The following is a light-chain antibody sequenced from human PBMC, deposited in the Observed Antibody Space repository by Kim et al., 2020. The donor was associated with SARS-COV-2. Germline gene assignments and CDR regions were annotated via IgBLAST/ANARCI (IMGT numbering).Light chain of an antibody. J-gene: IGLJ2*01. Sequence: QSALTQPASVSGSPGQSITISCTGTSSDLGGYNYVSWYQQHPGKAPKLMIYDVSNRPSGVSNRFSGSKSGNTASLTISGLQAEDEADYYCSSYTSSSTQVFGGGTQLTVL. CDR3: SSYTSSSTQV. CDR1: SSDLGGYNY. CDR2: DVS. V-gene: IGLV2-14*03.